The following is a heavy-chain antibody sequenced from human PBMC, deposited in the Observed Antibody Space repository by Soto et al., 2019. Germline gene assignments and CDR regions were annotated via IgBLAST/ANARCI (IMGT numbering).Heavy chain of an antibody. CDR2: IYYSGST. D-gene: IGHD2-2*01. J-gene: IGHJ5*02. Sequence: SETLSLTCTVSGGSISRYYWSWIRQPPGKGLEWIGYIYYSGSTNYNPSLKSRVTISVDTSKNQFSLKLSSVTAADTAVYYCARGDGYCSSTGCWFDPWGQGTLVTVSS. CDR1: GGSISRYY. V-gene: IGHV4-59*01. CDR3: ARGDGYCSSTGCWFDP.